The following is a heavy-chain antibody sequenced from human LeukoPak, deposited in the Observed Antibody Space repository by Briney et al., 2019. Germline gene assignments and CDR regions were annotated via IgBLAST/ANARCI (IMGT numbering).Heavy chain of an antibody. Sequence: GGSLRLSCAASGFTFSNYWMTWVRQAPGKRLEWVANIKQDGSEKYFVDSVKGRFTISRDNAKNSLYLQMNSLRAEDTAVYYCARGVTGRTFDYWGQGTLVTVSS. CDR1: GFTFSNYW. CDR3: ARGVTGRTFDY. J-gene: IGHJ4*02. CDR2: IKQDGSEK. D-gene: IGHD1-20*01. V-gene: IGHV3-7*01.